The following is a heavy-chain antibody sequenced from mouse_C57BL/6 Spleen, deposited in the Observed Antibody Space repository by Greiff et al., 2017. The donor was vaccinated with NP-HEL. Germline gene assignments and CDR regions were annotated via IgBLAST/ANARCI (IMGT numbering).Heavy chain of an antibody. CDR1: GYTFTSYT. V-gene: IGHV1-4*01. CDR2: INPSSGYT. CDR3: TRPALGDDGYDSFAY. J-gene: IGHJ3*01. Sequence: VQLQQSGAELARPGASVKMSCKASGYTFTSYTMHWVKQRPGQGLEWIGYINPSSGYTKYNQKFKDKATLTADKSSSTAYMQLSSLTSEDSAVYCCTRPALGDDGYDSFAYWGQGTLVTVSA. D-gene: IGHD2-2*01.